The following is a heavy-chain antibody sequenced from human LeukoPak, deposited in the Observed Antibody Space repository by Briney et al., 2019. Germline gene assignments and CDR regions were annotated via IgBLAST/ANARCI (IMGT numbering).Heavy chain of an antibody. D-gene: IGHD6-19*01. Sequence: GGSLRLSCAASGFSFSNSAMNWVRQAPGKGLEWVSGISGSADTTYYADSVRGRFTISRDNSKNTLYLQMNSLRAEDTAVYYCAKYHGGTYSSGPVYFDYWGRGTLVTVSS. J-gene: IGHJ4*02. V-gene: IGHV3-23*01. CDR1: GFSFSNSA. CDR2: ISGSADTT. CDR3: AKYHGGTYSSGPVYFDY.